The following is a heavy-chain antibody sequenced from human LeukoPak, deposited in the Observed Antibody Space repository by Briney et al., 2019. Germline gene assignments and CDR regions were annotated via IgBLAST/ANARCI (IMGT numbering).Heavy chain of an antibody. D-gene: IGHD1-26*01. J-gene: IGHJ4*02. Sequence: ASVKVSCKASGYSFTGYYMNWVRQALGQGLEWMGWINPNSGGTSYAQNFQGRVTMTRDTSISTVYMELSSLRSDDTAVYFCAREGSRVGAPKPPSDYWGQGTLVTVSS. CDR2: INPNSGGT. CDR3: AREGSRVGAPKPPSDY. V-gene: IGHV1-2*02. CDR1: GYSFTGYY.